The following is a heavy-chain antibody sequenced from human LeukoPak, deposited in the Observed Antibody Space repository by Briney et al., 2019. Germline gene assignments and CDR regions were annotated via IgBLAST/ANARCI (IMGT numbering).Heavy chain of an antibody. Sequence: PSETLSLTCTVSGGSISSSSYYWGWIRQPPGKGLEWIGSIYYSGSTYYNPSLRGRVTISVDTSKNQFSLKLSSVTAADTAVYYCASLGNSYSYGSAYYYYYMDVWGKGTTVTVSS. CDR2: IYYSGST. CDR3: ASLGNSYSYGSAYYYYYMDV. J-gene: IGHJ6*03. V-gene: IGHV4-39*01. D-gene: IGHD5-18*01. CDR1: GGSISSSSYY.